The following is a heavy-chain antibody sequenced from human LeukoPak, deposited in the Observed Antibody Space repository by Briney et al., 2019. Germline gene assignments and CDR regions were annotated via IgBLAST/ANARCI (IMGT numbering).Heavy chain of an antibody. CDR3: ATPYCSGISCLDVFNM. D-gene: IGHD2-2*01. CDR2: KYYSGSA. J-gene: IGHJ3*02. Sequence: SETLSLTCNVSGVSVSDGRYYWTWIRQHPGKGLESIAYKYYSGSAKYNPSLKSRLTISIDTSKNQFSLQLSSVTAADTATYYCATPYCSGISCLDVFNMWGQGTRVTVSS. CDR1: GVSVSDGRYY. V-gene: IGHV4-31*03.